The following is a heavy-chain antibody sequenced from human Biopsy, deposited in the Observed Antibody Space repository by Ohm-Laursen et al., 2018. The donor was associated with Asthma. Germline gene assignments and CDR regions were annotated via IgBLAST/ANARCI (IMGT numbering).Heavy chain of an antibody. D-gene: IGHD2/OR15-2a*01. Sequence: SLRLSCAAPGFTLSSYAIHWVRQAPGKGLEWVSVISSGGGTIDYADSVKGRFTISRNISTNTVYLQMDSLSADDTAVYYCARDESFSMASGSWFDPWGQGTLVTVSS. J-gene: IGHJ5*02. V-gene: IGHV3-23*01. CDR1: GFTLSSYA. CDR3: ARDESFSMASGSWFDP. CDR2: ISSGGGTI.